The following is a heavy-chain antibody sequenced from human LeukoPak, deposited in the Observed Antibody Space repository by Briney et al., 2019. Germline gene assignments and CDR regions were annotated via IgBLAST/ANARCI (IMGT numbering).Heavy chain of an antibody. J-gene: IGHJ4*02. CDR3: ATYSSGWYFLWDY. CDR1: GYSISSGYY. V-gene: IGHV4-38-2*02. Sequence: PSETLSLTCTVSGYSISSGYYWGWIRQPPGKGLEWIGSIYHSGSTYYNPSLKSRVTISVDTSKNQFSLRLSSVTAADTAVYYCATYSSGWYFLWDYWGQGTLVTVSS. D-gene: IGHD6-19*01. CDR2: IYHSGST.